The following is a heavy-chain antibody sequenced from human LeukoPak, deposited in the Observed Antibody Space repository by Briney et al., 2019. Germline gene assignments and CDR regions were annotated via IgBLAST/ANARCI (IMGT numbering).Heavy chain of an antibody. CDR1: GYTFTGYY. CDR3: ARVPVGVVAATISWFDP. J-gene: IGHJ5*02. V-gene: IGHV1-2*02. CDR2: INPNSGGT. D-gene: IGHD2-15*01. Sequence: ASVKVSCKASGYTFTGYYMHWVRQAPGQGLEWMGWINPNSGGTNYAQKFQGRVTMTRDTSISTAYMELSRLRSDDTAVYYCARVPVGVVAATISWFDPWGQGTLVTVSS.